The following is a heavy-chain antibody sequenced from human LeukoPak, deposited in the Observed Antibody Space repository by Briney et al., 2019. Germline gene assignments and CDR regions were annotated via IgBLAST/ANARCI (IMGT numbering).Heavy chain of an antibody. J-gene: IGHJ6*03. CDR3: ARADGDYGSYYYYYMDV. V-gene: IGHV4-4*07. D-gene: IGHD4-17*01. Sequence: PSETLSLTCTVSGGPISSYYWSWIRQPAGKGLEWIGRIYTSGSTNYNPSLKSRVTMSVDTSKNQFSLKLSSVTAADTAVYYCARADGDYGSYYYYYMDVWGKGTTVTVSS. CDR1: GGPISSYY. CDR2: IYTSGST.